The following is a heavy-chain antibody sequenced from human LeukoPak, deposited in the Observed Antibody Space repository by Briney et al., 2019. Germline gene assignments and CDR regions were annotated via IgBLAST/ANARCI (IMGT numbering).Heavy chain of an antibody. J-gene: IGHJ4*02. Sequence: GASVKVSCKASGYTFTSYDINWVRQATGQGLEWMGWINPNSGGTNYAQKFQGRVTMTRDTSISTAYMELSRLRSDDTAVYYCARVWSSEYYFDYWGQGTLVTVSS. D-gene: IGHD6-19*01. CDR2: INPNSGGT. CDR1: GYTFTSYD. CDR3: ARVWSSEYYFDY. V-gene: IGHV1-2*02.